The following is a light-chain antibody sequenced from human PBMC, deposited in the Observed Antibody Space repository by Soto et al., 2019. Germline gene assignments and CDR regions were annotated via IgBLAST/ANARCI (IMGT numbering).Light chain of an antibody. CDR2: GAS. Sequence: EIVLTQSPATLSLSPGERATLSCRASQSVSSNHLAWYQQKPGQAPRLLVYGASSRATGIPDRFSGSGSGTDFTLTISRLEPEDFAVYYCQQHGTSPITFGQGTRLEI. CDR3: QQHGTSPIT. V-gene: IGKV3-20*01. J-gene: IGKJ5*01. CDR1: QSVSSNH.